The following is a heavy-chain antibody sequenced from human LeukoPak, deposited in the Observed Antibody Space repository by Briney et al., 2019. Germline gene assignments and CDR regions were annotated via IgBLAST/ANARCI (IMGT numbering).Heavy chain of an antibody. CDR3: ARDRPDSSGYYRYFDY. D-gene: IGHD3-22*01. J-gene: IGHJ4*02. CDR2: IIPIFGTA. V-gene: IGHV1-69*05. CDR1: GGTFSSYA. Sequence: ASVKVSCKASGGTFSSYAISWVRQAPGQGLEWMGGIIPIFGTANYAQKFQGRVTITTDESTSTAYMELSSLRSEDTAVYYCARDRPDSSGYYRYFDYWGQGTLVTVSS.